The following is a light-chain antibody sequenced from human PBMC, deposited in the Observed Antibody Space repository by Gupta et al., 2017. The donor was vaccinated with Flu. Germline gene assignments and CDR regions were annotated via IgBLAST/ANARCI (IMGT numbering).Light chain of an antibody. CDR3: QQTSRAPRT. CDR2: AVS. Sequence: DIQMTQSPASLSASVGDRVTITCRASQTIRSYLNWYQQRPGKAPKLLIYAVSTLHGGVPSRFSCSGSGTDFTLTITSLQPEDFATYYCQQTSRAPRTFGQGTKVEIK. CDR1: QTIRSY. V-gene: IGKV1-39*01. J-gene: IGKJ1*01.